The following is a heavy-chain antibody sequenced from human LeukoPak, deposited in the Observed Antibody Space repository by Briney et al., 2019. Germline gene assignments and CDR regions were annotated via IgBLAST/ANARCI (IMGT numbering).Heavy chain of an antibody. CDR2: IYYSGTI. CDR3: ARRIFSGFDP. CDR1: GGSISRYY. D-gene: IGHD3-9*01. J-gene: IGHJ5*02. Sequence: PSETLSLTCTVSGGSISRYYWSWIRQPPGKGLEWIGYIYYSGTINYNPSLNSRVTISVDTSKNQFSLKLSSVTAADTAVYYCARRIFSGFDPWGQGTLVTVSS. V-gene: IGHV4-59*08.